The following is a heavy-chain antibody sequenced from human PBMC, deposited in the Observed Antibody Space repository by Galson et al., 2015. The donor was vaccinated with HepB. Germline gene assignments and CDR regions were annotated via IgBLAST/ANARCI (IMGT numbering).Heavy chain of an antibody. CDR2: FDPEDGET. Sequence: SVKVSCKVSGYTLTELSMHWVRQAPGKGLERMGGFDPEDGETIYAQKFQGRVTMTEDTSTDTAYMELSSLRSEDTAVYYCATGRYYYDSSGYYHTNDAFDIWGQGTMVTVSS. D-gene: IGHD3-22*01. CDR3: ATGRYYYDSSGYYHTNDAFDI. V-gene: IGHV1-24*01. J-gene: IGHJ3*02. CDR1: GYTLTELS.